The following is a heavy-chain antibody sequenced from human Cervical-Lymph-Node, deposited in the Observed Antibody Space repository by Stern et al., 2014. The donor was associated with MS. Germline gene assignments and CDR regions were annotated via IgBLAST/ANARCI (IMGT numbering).Heavy chain of an antibody. CDR1: GGTFSNYF. CDR2: MYPSGRT. D-gene: IGHD6-13*01. Sequence: QVQLQQWGAGLLKPSETLSLTCAVYGGTFSNYFWTWIRQAPGKGLAWIGEMYPSGRTNYNPSPNSRVTISVETAKNQFSLKLSSVTAADTAVYYCARVRRGYSSSWFDYWGQGTPVTVSS. CDR3: ARVRRGYSSSWFDY. J-gene: IGHJ4*02. V-gene: IGHV4-34*01.